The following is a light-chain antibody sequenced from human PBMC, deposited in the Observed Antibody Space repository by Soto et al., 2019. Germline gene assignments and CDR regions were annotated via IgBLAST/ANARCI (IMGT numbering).Light chain of an antibody. Sequence: QSALTKPRSVSGSPGQSVTISCTGTSSDVGGYHYVSWYQQHPGKAPTLMIYDVSKRPSGVPDRFSGSKSGNTASLTIYGLQAEDEAHYFCCSSAGSYTYVFGTGTKLTVL. V-gene: IGLV2-11*01. CDR3: CSSAGSYTYV. CDR2: DVS. CDR1: SSDVGGYHY. J-gene: IGLJ1*01.